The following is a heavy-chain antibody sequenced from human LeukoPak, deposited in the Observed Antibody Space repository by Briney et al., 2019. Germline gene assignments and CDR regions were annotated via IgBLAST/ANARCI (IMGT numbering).Heavy chain of an antibody. CDR2: IYYSGST. J-gene: IGHJ5*02. CDR3: ARRGRRYYYDSSGYYTSFDP. CDR1: GGSISSYY. D-gene: IGHD3-22*01. V-gene: IGHV4-59*08. Sequence: SETLSLTCTVSGGSISSYYWSWIRQPPGKGLEWIGYIYYSGSTNYNPSLKSRVTISVDTSKNQFSLKLSSVTAADTAVYYCARRGRRYYYDSSGYYTSFDPWGQGTLVTVSS.